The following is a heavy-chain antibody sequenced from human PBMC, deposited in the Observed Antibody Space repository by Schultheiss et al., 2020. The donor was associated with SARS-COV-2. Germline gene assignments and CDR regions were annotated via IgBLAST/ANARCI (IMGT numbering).Heavy chain of an antibody. J-gene: IGHJ6*02. CDR1: GYTFTGYY. Sequence: ASVKVSCKASGYTFTGYYMHWVRQAPGQGLEWMGWINPNSGGTNYAQKFQGRVTMTRDTSISTAYMELSRLRSDDTAVYYCARERAYSNYAYGMDVWGQGTTVTVSS. V-gene: IGHV1-2*02. CDR2: INPNSGGT. CDR3: ARERAYSNYAYGMDV. D-gene: IGHD4-11*01.